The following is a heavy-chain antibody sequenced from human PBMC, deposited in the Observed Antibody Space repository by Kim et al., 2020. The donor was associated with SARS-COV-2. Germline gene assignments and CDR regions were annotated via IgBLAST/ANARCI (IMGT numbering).Heavy chain of an antibody. D-gene: IGHD3-10*01. V-gene: IGHV3-13*01. CDR3: ARAVTMVRGVITNYYYYMDV. Sequence: GGSLRLSCAASGFTFSSYDMHWVRQATGKGLEWVSAIGTAGDTYYPGSVKGRFTISRENAKNSLYLQMNSLRAGDTAVYYCARAVTMVRGVITNYYYYMDVWGKGTTVTVSS. CDR2: IGTAGDT. J-gene: IGHJ6*03. CDR1: GFTFSSYD.